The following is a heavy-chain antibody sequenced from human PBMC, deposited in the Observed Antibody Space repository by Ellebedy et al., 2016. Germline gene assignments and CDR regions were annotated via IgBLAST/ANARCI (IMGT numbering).Heavy chain of an antibody. CDR3: ARVDRVRGGDY. D-gene: IGHD3-10*01. J-gene: IGHJ4*02. V-gene: IGHV3-66*01. Sequence: GGSLRLSCAASGFTVSSNYMSWVRQAPGKGLEWVSVIYSGGSTYYADSVKGRFTISRDNSKNTLYLQMNSLRAEDTAVYYCARVDRVRGGDYWGQGTLVTVSS. CDR2: IYSGGST. CDR1: GFTVSSNY.